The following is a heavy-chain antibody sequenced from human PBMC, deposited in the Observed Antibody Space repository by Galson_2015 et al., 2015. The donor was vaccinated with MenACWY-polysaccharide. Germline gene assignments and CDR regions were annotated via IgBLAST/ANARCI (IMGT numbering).Heavy chain of an antibody. Sequence: SLRLSCAASGFSISTYWMHWVRQVPGKGLMWVSRINSDGSSATYADSVRGRLTFSRDNAKNTVYLQLNSLRVEDTAVYYCARGVCSGGTCLRWDDAFDFRGQGTMVIVSS. J-gene: IGHJ3*01. V-gene: IGHV3-74*03. CDR1: GFSISTYW. D-gene: IGHD2-15*01. CDR2: INSDGSSA. CDR3: ARGVCSGGTCLRWDDAFDF.